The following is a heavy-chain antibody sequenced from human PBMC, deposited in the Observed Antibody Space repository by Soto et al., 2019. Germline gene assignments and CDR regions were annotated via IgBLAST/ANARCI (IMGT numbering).Heavy chain of an antibody. Sequence: SETLSLTCIVAGSSITSNYWSWIRQPPGKGLEWIGYIYYSGNTNYNPSLKSRVIISIDTSKNHFFLKLSSVTAADTAVYYCARGPYYYYYGLDVWGQGTTVTVSS. CDR1: GSSITSNY. V-gene: IGHV4-59*01. J-gene: IGHJ6*02. CDR3: ARGPYYYYYGLDV. CDR2: IYYSGNT.